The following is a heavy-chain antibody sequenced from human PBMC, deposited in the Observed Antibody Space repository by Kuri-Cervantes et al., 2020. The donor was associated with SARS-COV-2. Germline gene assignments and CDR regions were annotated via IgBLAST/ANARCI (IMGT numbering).Heavy chain of an antibody. J-gene: IGHJ4*02. V-gene: IGHV4-34*01. CDR2: INDSGAT. CDR3: ARGVPGY. D-gene: IGHD6-6*01. CDR1: GGSFSGYQ. Sequence: SATLSLTCAVYGGSFSGYQWSWIRQTPGMGLEWIGQINDSGATKYNPSLKSRVIVSMDKSKNQFSLKLGSVTAADTAIYYCARGVPGYWGQGSLVTVSS.